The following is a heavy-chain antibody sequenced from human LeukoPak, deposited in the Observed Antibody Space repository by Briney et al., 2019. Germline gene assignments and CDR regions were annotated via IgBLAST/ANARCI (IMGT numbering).Heavy chain of an antibody. J-gene: IGHJ4*02. CDR1: GYTFTNYG. CDR3: ARDLDQYSGRFGGFGHDF. D-gene: IGHD1-26*01. V-gene: IGHV1-18*01. Sequence: ASVKVSCKASGYTFTNYGINWVRQAPGQGLEWMGWISAYNGNTNYAQRLHGRVTMTTDTSTSTAYMELRSLRSDDTAVYYCARDLDQYSGRFGGFGHDFWGQGTLVTVSS. CDR2: ISAYNGNT.